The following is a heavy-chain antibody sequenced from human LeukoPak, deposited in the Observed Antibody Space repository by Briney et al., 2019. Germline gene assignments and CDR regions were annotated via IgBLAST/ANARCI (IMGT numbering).Heavy chain of an antibody. J-gene: IGHJ4*02. CDR3: ASHKNYYDSSGYYSPFDY. D-gene: IGHD3-22*01. V-gene: IGHV4-59*01. Sequence: SETLSLTCTVSGGSISSYYWSWIRQPPGKGLEWIGYIYYSGSTNYNPSLKSRVTMSVDTSKNQFSLKLSSVTAADTAVYYCASHKNYYDSSGYYSPFDYWGQGTLVTVSS. CDR1: GGSISSYY. CDR2: IYYSGST.